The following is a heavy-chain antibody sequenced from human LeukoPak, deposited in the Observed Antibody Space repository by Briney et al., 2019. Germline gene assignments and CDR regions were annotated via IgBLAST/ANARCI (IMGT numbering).Heavy chain of an antibody. Sequence: SSGTLSLTCAVSGGSISSSNWWSWVRQPPGKGLEWIGEIYHSGSTNYNPSLKSRVTISVDKSKNQFSLKLSSVTAADTAVYYCARGGLYYYDSSGYRHAFDIWGQGTMVTVSS. CDR1: GGSISSSNW. CDR3: ARGGLYYYDSSGYRHAFDI. CDR2: IYHSGST. J-gene: IGHJ3*02. V-gene: IGHV4-4*02. D-gene: IGHD3-22*01.